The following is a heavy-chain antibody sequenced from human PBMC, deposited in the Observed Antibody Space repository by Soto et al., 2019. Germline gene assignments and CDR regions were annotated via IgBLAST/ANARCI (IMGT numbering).Heavy chain of an antibody. CDR1: GGSFSSYY. J-gene: IGHJ5*02. V-gene: IGHV4-59*08. CDR3: ATQGVGGSYVYTFDP. Sequence: SETLSLTCTVSGGSFSSYYWSWIRQPPGKGLEWIGYIYFSGSTNYNPSLKSRVTISIDTSKNLFSLKLSSVTAADTAVYYCATQGVGGSYVYTFDPWGEGTLVTGYS. CDR2: IYFSGST. D-gene: IGHD1-26*01.